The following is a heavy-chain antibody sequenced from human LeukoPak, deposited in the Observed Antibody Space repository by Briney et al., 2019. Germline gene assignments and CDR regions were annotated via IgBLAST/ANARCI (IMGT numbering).Heavy chain of an antibody. CDR3: TGELFDY. CDR1: XFXXSGSV. Sequence: GGSLRLSCAASXFXXSGSVXHXVXXXXXXXXEWVGRIRSKAXSYATAYAASVKGRFTISRDDSKNTAYLQMNSLKTEDTAVYYCTGELFDYWGQGTLVTVSS. V-gene: IGHV3-73*01. J-gene: IGHJ4*02. CDR2: IRSKAXSYAT. D-gene: IGHD1-26*01.